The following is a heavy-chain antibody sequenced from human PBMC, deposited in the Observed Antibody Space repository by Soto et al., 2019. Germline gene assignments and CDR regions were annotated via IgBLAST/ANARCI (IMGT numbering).Heavy chain of an antibody. V-gene: IGHV1-18*01. CDR3: GRGVVLRYFDWFDPFDY. Sequence: ASVKVSCKASGYTFTSYGISWVRQAPGQGLEWMGWISAYNGNTNYAQKLQGRVTMTTDTSTSTAYMELRSLRSDDPAVYYCGRGVVLRYFDWFDPFDYWGQGTLVTVPQ. CDR1: GYTFTSYG. J-gene: IGHJ4*02. CDR2: ISAYNGNT. D-gene: IGHD3-9*01.